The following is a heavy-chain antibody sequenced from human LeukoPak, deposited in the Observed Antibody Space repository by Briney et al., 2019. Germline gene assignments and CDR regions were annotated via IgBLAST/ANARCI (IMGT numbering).Heavy chain of an antibody. J-gene: IGHJ6*01. CDR2: INTYSGGA. Sequence: ASVKVSCKSSGYSFTDYFIHWVRQAPGQGPEWMGCINTYSGGAHYAQKFKGWVSLTRDTSSDTAFMELSSLRSDATAIYYCARDFLGRSNGGSNYFGMGVWGQGTTVTVSS. CDR1: GYSFTDYF. V-gene: IGHV1-2*04. CDR3: ARDFLGRSNGGSNYFGMGV. D-gene: IGHD2-15*01.